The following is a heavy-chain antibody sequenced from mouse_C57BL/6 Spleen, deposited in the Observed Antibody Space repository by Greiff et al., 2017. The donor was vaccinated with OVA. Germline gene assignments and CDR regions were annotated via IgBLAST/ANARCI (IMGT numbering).Heavy chain of an antibody. CDR1: GYTFTSYW. CDR3: ARKGALSDYCDY. Sequence: QVQLKQPGAELVRPGSSVKLSCKASGYTFTSYWMDWVKQRPGQGLEWIGNIYPSDSETHYNQKFKDKATLTVDKSSSTAYMQLSSLTSEDSADYDCARKGALSDYCDYWGQGTTLTVSS. CDR2: IYPSDSET. V-gene: IGHV1-61*01. J-gene: IGHJ2*01.